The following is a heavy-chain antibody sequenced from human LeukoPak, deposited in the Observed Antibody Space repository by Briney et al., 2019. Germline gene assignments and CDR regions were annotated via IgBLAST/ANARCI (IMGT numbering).Heavy chain of an antibody. CDR2: INPNSGGT. CDR3: ARHRRGDYVWGSSEGPHFTPADY. Sequence: ASVKVSCKSSGYTFTGYYMHWVRQAPGQGLEWMGWINPNSGGTNYAQKFQGRVTITADESTSTAYMELSSLRSEDTAVYYCARHRRGDYVWGSSEGPHFTPADYRGQGTLVTVSS. V-gene: IGHV1-2*02. J-gene: IGHJ4*02. D-gene: IGHD3-16*01. CDR1: GYTFTGYY.